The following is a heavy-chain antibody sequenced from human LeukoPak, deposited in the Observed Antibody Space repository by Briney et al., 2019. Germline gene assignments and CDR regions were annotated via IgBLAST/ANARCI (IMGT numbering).Heavy chain of an antibody. V-gene: IGHV1-69*05. Sequence: KVSFKASGGTFSSYAISWVRRAPGQGVEGMGGIIPIFGTANYAQKFHGRVTITTDESTSTAYMELSSLRSEDTAVYYCARDSRDYYDSSGYLKYYYYYMDVWGKGTTVTVSS. CDR3: ARDSRDYYDSSGYLKYYYYYMDV. CDR2: IIPIFGTA. CDR1: GGTFSSYA. D-gene: IGHD3-22*01. J-gene: IGHJ6*03.